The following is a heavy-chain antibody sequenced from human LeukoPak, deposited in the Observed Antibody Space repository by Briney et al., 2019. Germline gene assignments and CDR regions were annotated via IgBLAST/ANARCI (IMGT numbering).Heavy chain of an antibody. V-gene: IGHV3-72*01. J-gene: IGHJ6*02. CDR3: AGGYDSSGYYLDDYYYYGMGV. CDR2: TRNKANSYTT. CDR1: GFTFSDHY. D-gene: IGHD3-22*01. Sequence: QPGGSLRLSCAASGFTFSDHYMDWVRQAPGKGLEWVGRTRNKANSYTTEYAASVKGRFTISRDDSKNSLYLQMNSLKTEDTAVYYCAGGYDSSGYYLDDYYYYGMGVWGQGTTVTVSS.